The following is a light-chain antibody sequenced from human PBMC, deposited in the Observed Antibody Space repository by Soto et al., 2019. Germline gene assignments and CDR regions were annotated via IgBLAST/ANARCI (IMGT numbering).Light chain of an antibody. CDR1: SSDIGGYRY. V-gene: IGLV2-14*03. Sequence: QSVLTQPASVSGSPGHSVTISCTGTSSDIGGYRYVSWYQQRPGKAPKLMIHDVTNRPSGVSDRFSGSKSGNTASLTISGLQAEDEADYYCTSYTSDSSVIFGGGTKLTVL. CDR3: TSYTSDSSVI. J-gene: IGLJ2*01. CDR2: DVT.